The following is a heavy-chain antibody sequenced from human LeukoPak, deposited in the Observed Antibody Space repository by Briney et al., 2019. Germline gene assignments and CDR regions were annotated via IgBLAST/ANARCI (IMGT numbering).Heavy chain of an antibody. CDR1: GGSFSDYF. V-gene: IGHV4-34*01. CDR2: IRHGAGT. Sequence: SETLSLTCAIYGGSFSDYFWSWIRQSPGKGLEWIGEIRHGAGTKYNPSLKSRVTISADSPKNQFYLKLTSVTAADTAVYYCSKNNWFDPWGQGTLVTVSS. CDR3: SKNNWFDP. J-gene: IGHJ5*02.